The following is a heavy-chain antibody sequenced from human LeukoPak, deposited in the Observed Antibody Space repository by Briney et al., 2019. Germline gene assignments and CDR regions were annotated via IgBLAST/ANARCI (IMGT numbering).Heavy chain of an antibody. CDR3: ARWPPPYYYYYMDV. CDR1: GYTFTGYY. Sequence: ASVKVSCKASGYTFTGYYMHWVRQAPGQGLEWMGWINPNSGGTNYAQKFQGRVTMTRDTSISTAYMELSRLRSDDTAVYYCARWPPPYYYYYMDVWGKGTTVTVSS. D-gene: IGHD1-14*01. J-gene: IGHJ6*03. CDR2: INPNSGGT. V-gene: IGHV1-2*02.